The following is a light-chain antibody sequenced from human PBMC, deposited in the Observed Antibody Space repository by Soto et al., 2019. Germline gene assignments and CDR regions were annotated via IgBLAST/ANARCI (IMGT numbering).Light chain of an antibody. CDR3: NSYDRSLTLSV. CDR2: ANT. J-gene: IGLJ1*01. V-gene: IGLV1-40*01. CDR1: SSNIGAGYD. Sequence: QSVLTQPPSVSGAPGQRVTISCTGSSSNIGAGYDVHWYQQLPGTAPKLLIYANTNRPSGVPDRISGSKSGTSASLAITGLPADDVAVYYSNSYDRSLTLSVFGTGTKVTVL.